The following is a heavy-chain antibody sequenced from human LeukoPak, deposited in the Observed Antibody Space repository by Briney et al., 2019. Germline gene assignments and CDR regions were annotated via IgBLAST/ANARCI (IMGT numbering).Heavy chain of an antibody. CDR1: GFSLSTSGVG. CDR2: IYWDDDK. Sequence: SGPTLVKPTQTLTLTCTFSGFSLSTSGVGVGWIRQPPGKALEWLALIYWDDDKRYSPSLKSRLTITKDTSKNQVVLTMTNMDPVDTATYYCAHRLILRGVVTASGDAFDIWGQGTMVTVSS. CDR3: AHRLILRGVVTASGDAFDI. J-gene: IGHJ3*02. D-gene: IGHD2-21*02. V-gene: IGHV2-5*02.